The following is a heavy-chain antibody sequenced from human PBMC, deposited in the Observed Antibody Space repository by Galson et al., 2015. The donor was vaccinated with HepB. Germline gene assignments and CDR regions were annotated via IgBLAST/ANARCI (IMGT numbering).Heavy chain of an antibody. Sequence: SVKVSCKASGYTFTSYGISWVRQAPGQGLEWMGWISAYNGNTNYAQKLQGRVTMTTDTSTSTAYMELRSLRSDDTAVYYCARAYSSSWNYYYYGMDVWGQGTTVTVSS. CDR2: ISAYNGNT. V-gene: IGHV1-18*04. CDR1: GYTFTSYG. D-gene: IGHD6-13*01. CDR3: ARAYSSSWNYYYYGMDV. J-gene: IGHJ6*02.